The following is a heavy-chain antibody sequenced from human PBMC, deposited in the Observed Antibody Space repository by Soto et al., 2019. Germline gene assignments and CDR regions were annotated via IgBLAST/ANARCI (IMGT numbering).Heavy chain of an antibody. Sequence: GGSLRLSCAASGFTFSNFAMTWVRQAPGAGLERVSSISGTDDYTYYADSVKGRFTISRDNARDTLFLHMNNLRADDTAVYYCASRGYSGYDYVPGIAVAGPAPFQHWGQGTLVTVSS. J-gene: IGHJ1*01. CDR1: GFTFSNFA. CDR2: ISGTDDYT. V-gene: IGHV3-23*01. D-gene: IGHD5-12*01. CDR3: ASRGYSGYDYVPGIAVAGPAPFQH.